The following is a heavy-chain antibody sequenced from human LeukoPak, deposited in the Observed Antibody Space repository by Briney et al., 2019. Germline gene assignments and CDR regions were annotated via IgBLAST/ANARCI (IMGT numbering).Heavy chain of an antibody. CDR3: ARGHPSRRITIFGVVIPRDLYYFDY. J-gene: IGHJ4*02. CDR2: MNPNSGNT. CDR1: GYTFTSYD. Sequence: ASVKVSCKASGYTFTSYDINWVRQATGQGLEWMGWMNPNSGNTGYAQKFQGRVTMTRNTSISTAYMELSSLRSEDTAVYYCARGHPSRRITIFGVVIPRDLYYFDYWGQGTLVTVSS. V-gene: IGHV1-8*01. D-gene: IGHD3-3*01.